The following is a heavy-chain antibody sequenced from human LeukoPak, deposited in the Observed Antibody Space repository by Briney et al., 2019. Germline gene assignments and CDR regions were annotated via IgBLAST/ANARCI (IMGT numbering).Heavy chain of an antibody. J-gene: IGHJ4*02. CDR2: INPDGNKK. CDR3: ARDLAYSRLDY. D-gene: IGHD5-18*01. V-gene: IGHV3-7*01. Sequence: GGSLRLSCAVSGLTFSSSWMDWVRQAPGKGLEWVAGINPDGNKKYSADSVKGRFTISRDNAENSLYLQMNSLRVEDTASYYCARDLAYSRLDYWGQGMLVTVSP. CDR1: GLTFSSSW.